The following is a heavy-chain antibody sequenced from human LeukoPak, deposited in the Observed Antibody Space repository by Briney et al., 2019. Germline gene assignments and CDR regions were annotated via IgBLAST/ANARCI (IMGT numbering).Heavy chain of an antibody. V-gene: IGHV3-7*01. Sequence: GGSLRLSCAASTFTFSSYWMRWVRQAPGKGLEWVANMKLDGSEEYYVDSVKGRFTISSDNAKNSLYLQMNSLRVDDTAVYYCARWARYCSSGSCYSWFDPWGQGTLVTVSS. J-gene: IGHJ5*02. D-gene: IGHD2-15*01. CDR1: TFTFSSYW. CDR2: MKLDGSEE. CDR3: ARWARYCSSGSCYSWFDP.